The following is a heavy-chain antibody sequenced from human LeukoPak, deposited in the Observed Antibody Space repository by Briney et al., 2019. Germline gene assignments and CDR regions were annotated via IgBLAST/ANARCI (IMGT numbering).Heavy chain of an antibody. Sequence: SETLSLTCTVSGGSISSYYWSWIRQPPGKGLEWIGYIYYSGSTNYNPSPKSRVTISVDTSKNQFSLKLSSVTAADTAVYYCARAWFRFDPWGQGTLVTVSS. D-gene: IGHD3-10*01. V-gene: IGHV4-59*12. CDR3: ARAWFRFDP. CDR2: IYYSGST. J-gene: IGHJ5*02. CDR1: GGSISSYY.